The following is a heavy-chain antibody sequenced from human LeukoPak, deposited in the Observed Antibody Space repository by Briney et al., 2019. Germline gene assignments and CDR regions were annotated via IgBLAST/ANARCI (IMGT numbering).Heavy chain of an antibody. D-gene: IGHD5-24*01. CDR1: GYTFTDYY. Sequence: ASVKVSCKASGYTFTDYYLHWVRQAPGQGLEWMGWINPKSGGTNFAQKFQGRVTMTRDTPINTAYMELDSLTSDDTAIYYCASRDGYNVPFDYWGQGTLVTASS. J-gene: IGHJ4*02. CDR3: ASRDGYNVPFDY. CDR2: INPKSGGT. V-gene: IGHV1-2*02.